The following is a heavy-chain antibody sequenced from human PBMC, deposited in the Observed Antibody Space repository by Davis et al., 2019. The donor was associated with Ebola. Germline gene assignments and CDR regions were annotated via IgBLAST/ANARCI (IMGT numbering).Heavy chain of an antibody. CDR1: GDSISSYY. CDR3: ARAGVQAPYYYYGMDV. CDR2: IYYSGST. D-gene: IGHD3-10*01. V-gene: IGHV4-59*01. Sequence: SETLSLTCTVSGDSISSYYWSWIRQSPGKGLEWIGYIYYSGSTNYNPSLKSRVTISIDTSKNQFSLKLSSVTAADTAVYYCARAGVQAPYYYYGMDVWGQGTTVTVSS. J-gene: IGHJ6*02.